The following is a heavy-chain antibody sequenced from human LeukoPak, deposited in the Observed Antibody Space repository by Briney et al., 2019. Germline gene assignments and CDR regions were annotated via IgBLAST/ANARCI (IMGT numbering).Heavy chain of an antibody. CDR2: IYPGDSDT. CDR1: GYSFTSYW. Sequence: GESLKISCKGSGYSFTSYWIGWVRQMPGKGLEWMGIIYPGDSDTRYSPSFQAQVTISADKSISTAYLQWSSLKASDTAMYYCARVEDYYDSSGQLDYWGQGTLVTVSS. J-gene: IGHJ4*02. CDR3: ARVEDYYDSSGQLDY. D-gene: IGHD3-22*01. V-gene: IGHV5-51*01.